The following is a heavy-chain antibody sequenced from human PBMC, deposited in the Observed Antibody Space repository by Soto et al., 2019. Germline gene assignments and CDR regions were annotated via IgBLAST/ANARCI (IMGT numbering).Heavy chain of an antibody. V-gene: IGHV1-18*01. CDR3: WSPGLKRSDFAY. CDR2: ISAYNGNT. CDR1: GYTFTSYG. Sequence: ASVKVSCKASGYTFTSYGISWVRQAPGQGLEWMGWISAYNGNTNYAQKLQGRVTMTTDTSTSTAYMELRSLRSDDTAVYYCWSPGLKRSDFAYWGQGTLVTVSS. J-gene: IGHJ4*02.